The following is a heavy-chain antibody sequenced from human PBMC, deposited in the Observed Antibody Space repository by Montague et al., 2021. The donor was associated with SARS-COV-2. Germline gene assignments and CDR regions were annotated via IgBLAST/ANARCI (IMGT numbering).Heavy chain of an antibody. D-gene: IGHD5-24*01. CDR1: GDSISSGTSY. J-gene: IGHJ4*02. CDR3: ATQQRGYNYFDF. Sequence: SETLSLTCTVSGDSISSGTSYWSWIRQPAGKGLEVIGCIFPTGNTDYNPSLESRVSTSLDTSKNQFSLNLNSVTAADTAVYYCATQQRGYNYFDFWGQGTLVTVSS. V-gene: IGHV4-61*10. CDR2: IFPTGNT.